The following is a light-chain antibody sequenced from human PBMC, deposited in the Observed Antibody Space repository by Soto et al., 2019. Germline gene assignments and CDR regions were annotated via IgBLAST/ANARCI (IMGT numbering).Light chain of an antibody. CDR3: QQYNNWPPYT. CDR2: GAS. J-gene: IGKJ2*01. Sequence: EIVMTQSPATLSVSPGERATLSCRASHSVSSNLAWYQQRPGQAPRLLMYGASTRATGIPARFSGSGSGTEFTITISSLQSEDFAVYYCQQYNNWPPYTFGQGTKLEIK. CDR1: HSVSSN. V-gene: IGKV3D-15*01.